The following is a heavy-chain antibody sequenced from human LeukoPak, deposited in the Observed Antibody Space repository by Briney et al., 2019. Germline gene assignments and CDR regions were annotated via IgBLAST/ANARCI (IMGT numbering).Heavy chain of an antibody. V-gene: IGHV3-48*02. CDR3: ARAQDPTILSYFDH. CDR2: INPSSTTI. Sequence: GGSLRLSCAASGFTFSTYSMNWVRQAPGKGLEWVSYINPSSTTIYYADSVKGRFTISRDNAKNSLYLQMNSLRDEDTAVYYCARAQDPTILSYFDHWGQGTLVTVSS. D-gene: IGHD5-24*01. J-gene: IGHJ4*02. CDR1: GFTFSTYS.